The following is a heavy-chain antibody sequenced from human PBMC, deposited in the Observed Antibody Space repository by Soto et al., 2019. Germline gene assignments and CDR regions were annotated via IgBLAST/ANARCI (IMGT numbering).Heavy chain of an antibody. D-gene: IGHD7-27*01. CDR1: GGSISSYD. CDR2: IYTSGST. CDR3: ARDNGGALNWFDT. Sequence: XETLSLPVTDSGGSISSYDWSWIRKPAGKGLDWIGLIYTSGSTNYNPSLKSRVTMSVDTSKNQFSLKLSSVTAADTAVYYCARDNGGALNWFDTWGQGTLVTVSS. V-gene: IGHV4-4*07. J-gene: IGHJ5*02.